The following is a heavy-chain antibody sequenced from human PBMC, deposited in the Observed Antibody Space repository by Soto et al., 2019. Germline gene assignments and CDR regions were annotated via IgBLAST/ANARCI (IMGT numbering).Heavy chain of an antibody. D-gene: IGHD3-3*01. Sequence: NPSETLSLTCTVSGGSISNYFCNWIRQPAGKGLEWIGRIDNSGSTNYNPSLKSRITMSADTSRNQFSLKLNSVTAADTAVYYCARGGQDFWSGPFHYWGQGALVTVSS. CDR2: IDNSGST. J-gene: IGHJ4*02. CDR1: GGSISNYF. CDR3: ARGGQDFWSGPFHY. V-gene: IGHV4-4*07.